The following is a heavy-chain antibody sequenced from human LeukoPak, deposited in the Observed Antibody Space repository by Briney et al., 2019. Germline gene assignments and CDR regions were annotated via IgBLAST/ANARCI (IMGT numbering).Heavy chain of an antibody. D-gene: IGHD1-26*01. Sequence: ASVKVSCKASGYTFTSYDINWVRQATGQGLEWMGWMNPNSGNTGYAQKFQGRVTITADESTSTAYMELSSLRSEDTAVYYCARVYSGKSGADYWGQGTLVTVSS. CDR1: GYTFTSYD. CDR3: ARVYSGKSGADY. V-gene: IGHV1-8*03. CDR2: MNPNSGNT. J-gene: IGHJ4*02.